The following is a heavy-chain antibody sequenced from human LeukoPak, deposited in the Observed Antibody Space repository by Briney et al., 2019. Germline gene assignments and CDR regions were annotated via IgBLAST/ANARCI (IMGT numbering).Heavy chain of an antibody. Sequence: GSLRLSCSASGFTFSSPWMHWVRQAPGQGLVWVSRINADGSTINYADSVEGRVTISRDNAKNTLYLQMNSLRAEDTAVYFCARGFLRRGSPVDFWGQGTPVTVTS. CDR3: ARGFLRRGSPVDF. V-gene: IGHV3-74*01. CDR1: GFTFSSPW. CDR2: INADGSTI. D-gene: IGHD2/OR15-2a*01. J-gene: IGHJ4*02.